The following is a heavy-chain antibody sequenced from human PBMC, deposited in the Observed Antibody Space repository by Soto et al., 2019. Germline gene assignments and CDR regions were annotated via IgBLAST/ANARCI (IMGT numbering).Heavy chain of an antibody. CDR3: AKEWVYDSSGWSFDS. D-gene: IGHD3-22*01. J-gene: IGHJ4*02. CDR2: ISYDGSNK. V-gene: IGHV3-30*18. Sequence: QVQLVESGGGVVQPGRSLRLSCAASGFTFSSYGMHWVRQAPGKGLEWVAVISYDGSNKYYADSVKGRFTISRDNSKNTLYLQMNSLRAEDTAVYYCAKEWVYDSSGWSFDSWGQGTLVTVSS. CDR1: GFTFSSYG.